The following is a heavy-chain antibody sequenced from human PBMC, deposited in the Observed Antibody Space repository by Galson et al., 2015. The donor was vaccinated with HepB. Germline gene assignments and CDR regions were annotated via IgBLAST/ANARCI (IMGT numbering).Heavy chain of an antibody. J-gene: IGHJ6*02. D-gene: IGHD1-14*01. CDR2: IIPVFGTA. CDR3: ARAAPGGNYYYCGMDV. V-gene: IGHV1-69*13. Sequence: SVKVSCKASGGTFSSYAISWVRQAPGQGLEWMGGIIPVFGTANYAQKFQGRVTITADESTSTAYMELSSLRSEDTAVYYCARAAPGGNYYYCGMDVWGQGTTVTVSS. CDR1: GGTFSSYA.